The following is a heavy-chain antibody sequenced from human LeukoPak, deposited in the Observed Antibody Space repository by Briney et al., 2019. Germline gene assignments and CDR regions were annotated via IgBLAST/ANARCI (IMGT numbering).Heavy chain of an antibody. CDR2: ISSEGSST. J-gene: IGHJ4*02. CDR1: GFTFSSYS. CDR3: AKDGRGTITGTTFDY. D-gene: IGHD1-7*01. V-gene: IGHV3-74*01. Sequence: GGSLRLSCAASGFTFSSYSMNWVRQAPGKGLEWVSRISSEGSSTTYADSVKGRFTISRDNAKDTLYLQMNSLRAEDTAIYYCAKDGRGTITGTTFDYWDQGTLVTVSS.